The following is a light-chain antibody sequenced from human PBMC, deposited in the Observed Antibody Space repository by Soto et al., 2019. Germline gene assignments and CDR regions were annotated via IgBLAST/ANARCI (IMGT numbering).Light chain of an antibody. V-gene: IGLV2-14*01. CDR2: EVT. J-gene: IGLJ1*01. Sequence: QSVLSQPASVSGSPGQSITIYCTGTSSDVGGFEYVSWYQHQPGKAPKLIIYEVTKRPSGVSNRFSGSKSGNTASLTISGIQAEDEGDYYCGSITRSSTSVFGTGTQLTVL. CDR1: SSDVGGFEY. CDR3: GSITRSSTSV.